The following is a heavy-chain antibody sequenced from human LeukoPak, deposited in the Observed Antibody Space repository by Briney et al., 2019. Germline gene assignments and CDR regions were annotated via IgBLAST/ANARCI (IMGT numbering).Heavy chain of an antibody. V-gene: IGHV3-23*01. CDR1: DFTFSSYA. D-gene: IGHD3-3*01. J-gene: IGHJ6*03. Sequence: GGSLRLSCAASDFTFSSYAMTWVRQAPGKGLEWVSSISGSGGRTYYGDSVKGRFTIFRDNSKNTLYLQMNSLRAEDTAVYYCAKEGDFWSGSFSYYMDVWGKGTTVTVSS. CDR3: AKEGDFWSGSFSYYMDV. CDR2: ISGSGGRT.